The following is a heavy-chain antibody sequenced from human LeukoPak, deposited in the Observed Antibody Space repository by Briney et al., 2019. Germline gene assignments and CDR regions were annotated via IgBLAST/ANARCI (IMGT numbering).Heavy chain of an antibody. Sequence: GGSLRLSCAASGFTFSSYAMSWVRQAPGKGLEWVSAISCSGGSTYYADSVKGRFTISRDNSKNTLYLQMNSLRAEDTAVYYCAKVGYYDFWSGYLTPYYFDYWGQGTLVTVSS. J-gene: IGHJ4*02. D-gene: IGHD3-3*01. CDR2: ISCSGGST. CDR3: AKVGYYDFWSGYLTPYYFDY. CDR1: GFTFSSYA. V-gene: IGHV3-23*01.